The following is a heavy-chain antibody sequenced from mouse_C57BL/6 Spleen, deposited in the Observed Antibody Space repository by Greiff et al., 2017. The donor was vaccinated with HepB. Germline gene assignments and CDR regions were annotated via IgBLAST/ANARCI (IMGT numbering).Heavy chain of an antibody. CDR2: IYPGSGST. CDR3: ARGGSSYVAWFAY. J-gene: IGHJ3*01. V-gene: IGHV1-55*01. D-gene: IGHD1-1*01. Sequence: QVQLQQPGAELVKPGASVKMSCKASGYTFTSYWITWVKQRPGQGLEWIGDIYPGSGSTNYNEKFKSKATLTVDTSSSTAYMQLSSLTSEDSAVYYCARGGSSYVAWFAYWGRGTLVTVSA. CDR1: GYTFTSYW.